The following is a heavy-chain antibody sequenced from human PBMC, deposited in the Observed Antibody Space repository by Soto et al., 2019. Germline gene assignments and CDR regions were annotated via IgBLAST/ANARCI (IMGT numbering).Heavy chain of an antibody. J-gene: IGHJ3*02. D-gene: IGHD3-10*01. CDR1: GITFSNYA. V-gene: IGHV3-23*01. CDR2: VSGSGGNA. CDR3: AKNREYYFGSGNYYDAFDM. Sequence: PGGSLRLSCAASGITFSNYATSWVRQAPGKGLEWVSSVSGSGGNAYYGDSVKGRFTISRDNSKNTLYLQMNSLRAEDTAVYYCAKNREYYFGSGNYYDAFDMWGQGTMVTVSS.